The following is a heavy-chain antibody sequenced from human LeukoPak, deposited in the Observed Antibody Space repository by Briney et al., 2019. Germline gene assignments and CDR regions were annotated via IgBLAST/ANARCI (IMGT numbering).Heavy chain of an antibody. CDR1: GFTFSSYA. CDR3: ASHYDSSGLADY. D-gene: IGHD3-22*01. CDR2: ISYDGSNK. J-gene: IGHJ4*02. V-gene: IGHV3-30-3*01. Sequence: PGRSLRLSCAASGFTFSSYAMHWVRQAPGKGLEGVAVISYDGSNKYYADSVKGRFTISRDNSKNTLYLQMNSLRAEDTAVYYCASHYDSSGLADYWGQGTLVTVSS.